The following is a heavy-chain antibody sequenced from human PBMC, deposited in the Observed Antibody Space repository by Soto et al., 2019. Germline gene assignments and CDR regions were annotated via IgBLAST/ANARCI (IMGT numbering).Heavy chain of an antibody. Sequence: EVQLLESGGGLVQPGGSLRLSCRVSGFTFSNYGMSWVRQAPGKGLEWVSGISGSGGSTYYADSVKGRFTITRDNSKNTLYLQMNSLRVEDTALYYCAKMEGPTAYYYAMDVWGQGTTVTVSS. J-gene: IGHJ6*02. D-gene: IGHD1-1*01. CDR1: GFTFSNYG. V-gene: IGHV3-23*01. CDR3: AKMEGPTAYYYAMDV. CDR2: ISGSGGST.